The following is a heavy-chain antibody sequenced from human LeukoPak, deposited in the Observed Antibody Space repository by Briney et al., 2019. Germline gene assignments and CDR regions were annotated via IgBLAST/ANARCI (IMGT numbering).Heavy chain of an antibody. CDR3: ARIHDSNYGFDY. Sequence: ASVKVSCKASGYTFTSYYMHWVRQAPGQGLDWMGMINPSGGGTSYAQEFQGRVTMTRDTSTSTVYMELNSLRSEDTAVYHCARIHDSNYGFDYWGQGTLVTVSS. CDR2: INPSGGGT. D-gene: IGHD4-11*01. V-gene: IGHV1-46*03. CDR1: GYTFTSYY. J-gene: IGHJ4*02.